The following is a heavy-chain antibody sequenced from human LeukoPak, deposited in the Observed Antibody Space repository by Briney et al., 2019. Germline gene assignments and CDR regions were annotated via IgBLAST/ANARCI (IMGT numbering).Heavy chain of an antibody. D-gene: IGHD3-22*01. CDR1: GYTFTSYG. J-gene: IGHJ5*02. CDR2: ISAYNGNT. Sequence: ASVKVSCKASGYTFTSYGISWVRQAPGQGLEWMGWISAYNGNTNYAQKLQGRVTMTRDTSISTAYMELSRLRSDDTAVYYCARGGYYYDSSGKNWFDPWGQGTLVTVSS. V-gene: IGHV1-18*01. CDR3: ARGGYYYDSSGKNWFDP.